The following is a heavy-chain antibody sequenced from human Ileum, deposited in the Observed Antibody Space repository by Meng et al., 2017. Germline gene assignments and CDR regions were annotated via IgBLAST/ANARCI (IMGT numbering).Heavy chain of an antibody. V-gene: IGHV3-74*01. Sequence: EGQLVESGGGRVQPGGYLRLSCAASGFTFSGTWMHWVRQAPGKGLVWVARINNDGSYTDYVDSVKGRFTISRDNTKNTLYLQMTDLRAEDTAVYYCVKDWGGAGALDYWGQGSLVTVSS. CDR2: INNDGSYT. CDR1: GFTFSGTW. J-gene: IGHJ4*02. CDR3: VKDWGGAGALDY. D-gene: IGHD3-16*01.